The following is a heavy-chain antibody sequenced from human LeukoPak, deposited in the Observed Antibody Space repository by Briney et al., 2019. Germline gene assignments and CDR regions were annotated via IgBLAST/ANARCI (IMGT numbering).Heavy chain of an antibody. CDR1: GFTFSNYG. D-gene: IGHD6-13*01. CDR2: IGSGGSTT. CDR3: AKIVTGAGTDY. J-gene: IGHJ4*02. Sequence: GGSLRLSCAASGFTFSNYGMAWVRQAPGQGLEWVSSIGSGGSTTYYTDSVKGRFIISRDNSKNTLYLQMSSLRAEDTAIYYCAKIVTGAGTDYWGQGTLVTVSS. V-gene: IGHV3-23*01.